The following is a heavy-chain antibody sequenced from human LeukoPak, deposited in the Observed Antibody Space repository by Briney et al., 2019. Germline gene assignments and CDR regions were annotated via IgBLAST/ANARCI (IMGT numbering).Heavy chain of an antibody. CDR2: INQDGSEK. Sequence: GGSLRLSCAVSGLTFRSFWMSWVRQAPGKGLEWVANINQDGSEKYFVDSVKGRFTISRDNSKNSLHLQMNTLRAEDTALHYCARERDGRFFDYWGQGTLVTVSS. D-gene: IGHD5-24*01. CDR1: GLTFRSFW. V-gene: IGHV3-7*01. CDR3: ARERDGRFFDY. J-gene: IGHJ4*02.